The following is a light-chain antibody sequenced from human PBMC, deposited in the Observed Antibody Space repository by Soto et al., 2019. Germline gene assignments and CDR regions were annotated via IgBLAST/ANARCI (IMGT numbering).Light chain of an antibody. CDR1: QSVPSNF. CDR3: QQYDSSWT. J-gene: IGKJ1*01. Sequence: EIVLTQSPGTLSLSPGERATLSCRANQSVPSNFLAWYQQKPGQAPILVIYGVSRRATGIPDRFSGSGSGTDFTLTISRLEPEDFAVYYCQQYDSSWTFGQGTKVEIK. CDR2: GVS. V-gene: IGKV3-20*01.